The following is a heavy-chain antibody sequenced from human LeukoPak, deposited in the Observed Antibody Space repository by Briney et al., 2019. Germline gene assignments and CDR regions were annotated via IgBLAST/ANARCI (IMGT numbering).Heavy chain of an antibody. CDR2: INWNGGST. CDR3: ARDVDWFLFRSAFDI. J-gene: IGHJ3*02. Sequence: GGSLRLSCAASGFTFDDYGMSWVRQAPGKGLEWVSGINWNGGSTGYADSVKGRFTISRDNAKNSLYLQMNSLRAEDTAVYYCARDVDWFLFRSAFDIWGQGTMVTVSS. D-gene: IGHD3-9*01. V-gene: IGHV3-20*04. CDR1: GFTFDDYG.